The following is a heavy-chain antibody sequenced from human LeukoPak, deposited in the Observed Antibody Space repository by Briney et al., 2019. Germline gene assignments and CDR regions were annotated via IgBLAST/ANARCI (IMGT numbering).Heavy chain of an antibody. CDR3: VRVAFDTSACFDY. V-gene: IGHV3-53*01. Sequence: PGGSLRLSCAASGFTVNNNYMSWVRQAPGKGLEWVSVLYSGSSTYYADSVKGRFIISRDNSKNTLYLQMNSLRAEDTAVYYCVRVAFDTSACFDYWGQGTLVTVSS. CDR1: GFTVNNNY. J-gene: IGHJ4*02. CDR2: LYSGSST. D-gene: IGHD3-22*01.